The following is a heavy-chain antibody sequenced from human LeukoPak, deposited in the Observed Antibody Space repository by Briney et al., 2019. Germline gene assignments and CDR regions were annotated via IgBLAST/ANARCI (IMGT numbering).Heavy chain of an antibody. CDR3: ARTYGSSGLGYFDL. CDR2: IYYSGST. CDR1: GGSISSSSLY. D-gene: IGHD6-13*01. V-gene: IGHV4-61*05. J-gene: IGHJ2*01. Sequence: NPSETLSLTCTVSGGSISSSSLYWGWIRQSPGKGLEWIGYIYYSGSTNYSPSLKSRLTISVDTSKNQFSLKLSSVTAADTAVYYCARTYGSSGLGYFDLWGRGTLVTVSS.